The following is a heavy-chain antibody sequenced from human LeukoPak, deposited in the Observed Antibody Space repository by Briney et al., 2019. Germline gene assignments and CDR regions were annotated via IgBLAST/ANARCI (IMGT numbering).Heavy chain of an antibody. CDR3: ARGHRANYDYVWGSYRYYGGSPLDY. CDR1: GYTFTSYG. V-gene: IGHV1-18*01. CDR2: ISAYNGNT. D-gene: IGHD3-16*02. J-gene: IGHJ4*02. Sequence: ASVKVSCKASGYTFTSYGISWVRQAPGQGLEWMGWISAYNGNTNYAQKLQGRVTMTTDTSTSTAYMELRSLRSDDTAVHYCARGHRANYDYVWGSYRYYGGSPLDYWGQGTLVTVSS.